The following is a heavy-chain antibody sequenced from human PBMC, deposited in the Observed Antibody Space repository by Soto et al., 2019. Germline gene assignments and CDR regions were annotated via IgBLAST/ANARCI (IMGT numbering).Heavy chain of an antibody. CDR3: ARGITFGGVIRNYYYGMDV. V-gene: IGHV1-18*01. CDR1: GYTFTSCG. D-gene: IGHD3-16*02. CDR2: ISAYNGNT. J-gene: IGHJ6*02. Sequence: ASVKVSCKASGYTFTSCGISWVRQAPGQGLEWMGWISAYNGNTNYAQKLQGRVTMTTDTSTSTAYMELRSLRSDDTAVYYCARGITFGGVIRNYYYGMDVWGQGTTVTVSS.